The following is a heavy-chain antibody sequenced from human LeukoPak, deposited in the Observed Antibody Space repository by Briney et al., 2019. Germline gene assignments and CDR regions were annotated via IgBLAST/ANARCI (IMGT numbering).Heavy chain of an antibody. J-gene: IGHJ4*02. V-gene: IGHV1-18*01. CDR1: GYSFSSYA. CDR3: ARDLSATYYFDI. D-gene: IGHD6-25*01. CDR2: ISAYNGNT. Sequence: ASMKVSCKASGYSFSSYAINWVRQAPGQGLEWMGWISAYNGNTDYAQKFEGRVTMTTDKSTSTAYMELRSLTSDDTAVYYCARDLSATYYFDIWGQGTPVTVSS.